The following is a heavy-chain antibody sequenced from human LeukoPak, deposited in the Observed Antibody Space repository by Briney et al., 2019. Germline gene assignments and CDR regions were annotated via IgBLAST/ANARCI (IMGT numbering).Heavy chain of an antibody. Sequence: KPSEPLSLTCTVSGYSISSGYYWGWILQPPGKGLEWIGSIYHSGGTYYNPSLKSRVTISVDTSTNQFSLKLSSVTAADTAVYYCARDDLVVPAANPDDYWGQGTLVTVSS. J-gene: IGHJ4*02. CDR3: ARDDLVVPAANPDDY. V-gene: IGHV4-38-2*02. CDR1: GYSISSGYY. CDR2: IYHSGGT. D-gene: IGHD2-2*01.